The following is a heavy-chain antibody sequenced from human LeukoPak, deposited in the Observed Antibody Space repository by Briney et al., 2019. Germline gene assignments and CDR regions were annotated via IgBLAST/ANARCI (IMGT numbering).Heavy chain of an antibody. D-gene: IGHD1-14*01. Sequence: GGSLRLSCAASGFTVSNSYMSWVRQAPGKGLEWVSVIYSGGSTYYADSVKGRFTISRDNSQNTLYLQMNSLRAEDTAVYYCARDEQTTMDVWGQGTTVTVSS. J-gene: IGHJ6*02. CDR1: GFTVSNSY. V-gene: IGHV3-66*01. CDR2: IYSGGST. CDR3: ARDEQTTMDV.